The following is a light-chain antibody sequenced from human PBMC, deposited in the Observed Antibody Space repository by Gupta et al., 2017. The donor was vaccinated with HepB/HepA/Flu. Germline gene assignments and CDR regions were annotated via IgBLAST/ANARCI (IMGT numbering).Light chain of an antibody. CDR1: QSVSSY. Sequence: EIVLTQSPATLSLSPGERATLSCRASQSVSSYLAWYQQKPGQDTRILINDEANRATGIPARFSGSGSGTDFTLTISSLEPEDFAVYYCQQRSNWLPLTFGGGTKVEIK. CDR2: DEA. CDR3: QQRSNWLPLT. V-gene: IGKV3-11*01. J-gene: IGKJ4*01.